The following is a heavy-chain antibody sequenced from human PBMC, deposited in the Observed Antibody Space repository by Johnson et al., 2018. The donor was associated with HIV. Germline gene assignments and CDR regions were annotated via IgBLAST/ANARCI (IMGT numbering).Heavy chain of an antibody. CDR2: IWYDGSNK. CDR3: AREATYSSSWYHDVFDI. V-gene: IGHV3-33*01. Sequence: QVQLVESGGGVVQPGRSLRLSCAASGFTFSSYGMHWVRQAPGKGLEWVAVIWYDGSNKYYADSVKGRLTISRDNSKNTLDLQMNSLRAEDTAVYYWAREATYSSSWYHDVFDIWGQGTMVTVSS. J-gene: IGHJ3*02. D-gene: IGHD6-13*01. CDR1: GFTFSSYG.